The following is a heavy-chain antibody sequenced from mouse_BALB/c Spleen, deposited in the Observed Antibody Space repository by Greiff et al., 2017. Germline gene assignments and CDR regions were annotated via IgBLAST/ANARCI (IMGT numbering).Heavy chain of an antibody. CDR2: INPGSGGT. CDR1: GYAFTNYL. D-gene: IGHD1-1*01. J-gene: IGHJ2*01. CDR3: ARSYYGSSQDY. Sequence: VQLQESGAELVRPGTSVKVSCKASGYAFTNYLIEWVKQRPGQGLEWIGVINPGSGGTNYNEKFKGKATLTADKSSSTAYMQLSSLTSDDSAVYFCARSYYGSSQDYWGQGTTLTVSS. V-gene: IGHV1-54*01.